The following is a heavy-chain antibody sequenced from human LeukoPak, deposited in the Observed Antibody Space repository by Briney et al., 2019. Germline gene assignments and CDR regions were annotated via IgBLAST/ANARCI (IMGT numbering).Heavy chain of an antibody. J-gene: IGHJ4*02. CDR3: ARDRRCSSTSCYVPFDY. CDR2: INHSGST. Sequence: SETLSLTCAVYGGSFSGYYWSWIRQPPGKGLEWIGEINHSGSTNYNPSLKSRVTISVDTSKNQFSPKLSSVTAADTAVYYCARDRRCSSTSCYVPFDYWGQGTLVTVSS. V-gene: IGHV4-34*01. CDR1: GGSFSGYY. D-gene: IGHD2-2*01.